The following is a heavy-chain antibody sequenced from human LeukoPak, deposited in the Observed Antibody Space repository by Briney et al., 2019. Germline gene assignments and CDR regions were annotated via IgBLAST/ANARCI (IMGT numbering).Heavy chain of an antibody. D-gene: IGHD1-26*01. CDR1: GFTFSSYA. Sequence: PGGSLRLSCAASGFTFSSYAMSWVRQAPGKGLEWVSAISGSGGSTYYADSVKGRFTISRDNSKNTLYLQMNSLRAEDTAVYYCATQRYSGSYYRYYYYYMDVWGKGTTVTVSS. CDR2: ISGSGGST. J-gene: IGHJ6*03. CDR3: ATQRYSGSYYRYYYYYMDV. V-gene: IGHV3-23*01.